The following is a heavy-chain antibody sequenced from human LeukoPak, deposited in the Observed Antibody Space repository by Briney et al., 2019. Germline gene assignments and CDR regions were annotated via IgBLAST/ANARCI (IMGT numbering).Heavy chain of an antibody. CDR3: ARDANWFDP. Sequence: KSSETLSLTCTVSGGSISSYYRSWIRQPPGKGLEWIGYIYYSGSTNYNPSLKSRVTISVDTSKNQFSLKLSSVTAADTAVYYCARDANWFDPWGQGTLVTVSS. CDR1: GGSISSYY. CDR2: IYYSGST. V-gene: IGHV4-59*01. J-gene: IGHJ5*02.